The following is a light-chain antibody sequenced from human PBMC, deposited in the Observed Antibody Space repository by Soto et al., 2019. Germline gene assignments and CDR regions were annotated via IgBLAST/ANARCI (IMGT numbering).Light chain of an antibody. CDR2: WAS. V-gene: IGKV4-1*01. J-gene: IGKJ1*01. CDR1: QSVLYSSNNKNY. Sequence: DIVMTQSPDSLAVSLVERATINCKSSQSVLYSSNNKNYLAWYQQKPGQPPKLLIYWASTRESVVPDRFSGSGSGTDFTLTISSRQAEDVAVYFCHQYYSTPPAFGQGTKVEIK. CDR3: HQYYSTPPA.